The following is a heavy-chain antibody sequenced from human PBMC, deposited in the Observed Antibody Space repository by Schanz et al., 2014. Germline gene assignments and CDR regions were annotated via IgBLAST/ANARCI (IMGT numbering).Heavy chain of an antibody. CDR2: IIPILDKT. CDR1: GYTFTSYG. CDR3: ARGGFFDSTSFDS. Sequence: QVQLVQSGAEVKKPGASVKVSCKASGYTFTSYGITWVRQAPGQGLEWMGRIIPILDKTNYAQKFQGRVTMTADKSTSTVYMEVSSLRSEDTAVYYCARGGFFDSTSFDSWGQGTLVTDSS. D-gene: IGHD2-2*01. V-gene: IGHV1-69*09. J-gene: IGHJ4*02.